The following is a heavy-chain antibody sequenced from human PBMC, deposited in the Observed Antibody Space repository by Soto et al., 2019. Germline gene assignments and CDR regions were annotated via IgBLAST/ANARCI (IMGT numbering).Heavy chain of an antibody. CDR2: IRNKGKSYST. CDR3: ASQVNAVAY. Sequence: EVQLVESGGGLVQPGGSLRLSCAASGFTFSDHYMDWVRQAPGKGLEWVGRIRNKGKSYSTDYAASVKGRFTISRDDSKNSLFLQMNSLEVADTAMYYCASQVNAVAYWGQGTLVTVSS. J-gene: IGHJ4*02. D-gene: IGHD2-21*01. V-gene: IGHV3-72*01. CDR1: GFTFSDHY.